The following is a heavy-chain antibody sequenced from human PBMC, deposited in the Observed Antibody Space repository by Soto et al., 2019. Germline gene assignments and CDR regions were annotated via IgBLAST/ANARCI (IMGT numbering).Heavy chain of an antibody. CDR3: ARGILTGYHHGNWFDP. CDR1: GGSFSGYY. Sequence: SETLSLTCAVYGGSFSGYYWSWIRQPPGKGLEWIGEINHSGSTNYNPSLKSRVTISVDTSKNQFSLKLSSVTAADTAVYYCARGILTGYHHGNWFDPWGQGTLVTVSS. V-gene: IGHV4-34*01. CDR2: INHSGST. D-gene: IGHD3-9*01. J-gene: IGHJ5*02.